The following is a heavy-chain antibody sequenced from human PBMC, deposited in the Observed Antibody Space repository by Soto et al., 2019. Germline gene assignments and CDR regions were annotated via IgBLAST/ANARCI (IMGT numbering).Heavy chain of an antibody. D-gene: IGHD5-18*01. V-gene: IGHV3-66*01. CDR3: AGDRRDGDTL. CDR2: IYRGGEN. Sequence: EVQVVESGGGLVQPGGSLRLSCAASGFYVSNYYMRWFRQAPGKGLEWVSVIYRGGENYYAESVQGRFTTSRDISRNSLDLQMNSLRVDDTAVYYCAGDRRDGDTLWGQGVVVTVSS. CDR1: GFYVSNYY. J-gene: IGHJ4*02.